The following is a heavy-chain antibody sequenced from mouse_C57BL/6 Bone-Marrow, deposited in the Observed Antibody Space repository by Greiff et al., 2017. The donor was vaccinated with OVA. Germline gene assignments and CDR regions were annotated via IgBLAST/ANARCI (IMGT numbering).Heavy chain of an antibody. CDR1: GFTFSDYG. CDR2: ISSGSSTI. Sequence: EVQLQESGGGLVKPGGSLKLSCAASGFTFSDYGLHWVRQAPEKGLEWVAYISSGSSTIYYADTVKGRFTISRDNAKNTLFLQMTSLRSEDTAMYYCASLRSFYAMDYWGQGTSVTVSS. J-gene: IGHJ4*01. V-gene: IGHV5-17*01. D-gene: IGHD1-1*01. CDR3: ASLRSFYAMDY.